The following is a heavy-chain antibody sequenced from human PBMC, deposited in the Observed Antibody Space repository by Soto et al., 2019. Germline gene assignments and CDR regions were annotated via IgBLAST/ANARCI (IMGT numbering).Heavy chain of an antibody. J-gene: IGHJ5*02. D-gene: IGHD2-8*01. V-gene: IGHV1-3*01. CDR1: GYTFTTYV. CDR2: INAGNGNT. Sequence: VKVSCKASGYTFTTYVIHWVRQAPGQRLEWMGWINAGNGNTKYSQKLKGRLTITRDDSASTAYMELVRLRSADTAVYYCARGGGEFCTKGVCYISNRFDPSGQGPLVTVSS. CDR3: ARGGGEFCTKGVCYISNRFDP.